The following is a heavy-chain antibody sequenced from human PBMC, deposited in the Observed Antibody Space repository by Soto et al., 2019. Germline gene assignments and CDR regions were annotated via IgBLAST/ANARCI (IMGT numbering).Heavy chain of an antibody. CDR2: RYYNGDT. V-gene: IGHV4-61*01. CDR1: GDSVTSTTYY. D-gene: IGHD3-16*01. CDR3: AREGGVLRLSNGFDI. Sequence: SETLSLTGTVFGDSVTSTTYYWSGVRQSPGRGLEWLGYRYYNGDTNYNPSLKSRVTISMDTCKHQFSLKSTSLPAAHTGVYYCAREGGVLRLSNGFDIWGQGIQVTVSS. J-gene: IGHJ4*01.